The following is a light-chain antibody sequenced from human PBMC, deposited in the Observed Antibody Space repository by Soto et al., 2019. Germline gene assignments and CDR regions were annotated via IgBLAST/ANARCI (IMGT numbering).Light chain of an antibody. CDR2: GNT. J-gene: IGLJ1*01. CDR3: QSYDNSLSGSYV. CDR1: SSNIGAGYD. V-gene: IGLV1-40*01. Sequence: QSALTQPPSVSGAPGQRVTISCTGSSSNIGAGYDVHWYQHLPGTAPKLLIYGNTNRPSGVPDRFSGSKSGTSASLAITGLQPEDEADYYCQSYDNSLSGSYVFGTGTKVTVL.